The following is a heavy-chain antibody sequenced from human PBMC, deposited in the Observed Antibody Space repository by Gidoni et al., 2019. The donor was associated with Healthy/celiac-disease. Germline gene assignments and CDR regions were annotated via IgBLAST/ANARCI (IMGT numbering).Heavy chain of an antibody. D-gene: IGHD3-10*01. J-gene: IGHJ4*02. Sequence: EVPLLESGGGLVQPGGSLWLSCAASRFTFSSYAMSWVRQAPGKGLEWVSAISGSGGSTYYADSVKGRFTISRDNSKNTLYLQMNSLRAEDTAVYYCATPGRDYGRFDYWGQGTLVTVSS. V-gene: IGHV3-23*01. CDR2: ISGSGGST. CDR3: ATPGRDYGRFDY. CDR1: RFTFSSYA.